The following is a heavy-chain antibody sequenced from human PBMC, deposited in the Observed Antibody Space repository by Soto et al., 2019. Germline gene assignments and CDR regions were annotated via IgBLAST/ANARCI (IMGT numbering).Heavy chain of an antibody. CDR2: INHSGST. V-gene: IGHV4-34*01. CDR1: GGSFSGYY. Sequence: SETLSLTCAVYGGSFSGYYWSWIRQPPGKGLEWIGEINHSGSTNYNPSLKSRVTISVDTSKNQFSLKLSSVTAADTAVYYCARGAGITGTTLNSWFDPWGQGTLVTVSS. J-gene: IGHJ5*02. CDR3: ARGAGITGTTLNSWFDP. D-gene: IGHD1-7*01.